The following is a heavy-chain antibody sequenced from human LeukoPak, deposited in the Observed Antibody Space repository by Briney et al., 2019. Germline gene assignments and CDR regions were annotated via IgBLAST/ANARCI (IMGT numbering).Heavy chain of an antibody. CDR1: GFTFSNYW. Sequence: HPGGSLRLSCAASGFTFSNYWMGWVRQAPGKGLEWVANIKQGGSEKRYVDPVKGRFTISRDNAKNSLYLQMNSLRAEDTGVYYCARDIVNGDYVSAYWGQGTLVTVSS. D-gene: IGHD4-17*01. V-gene: IGHV3-7*01. CDR2: IKQGGSEK. CDR3: ARDIVNGDYVSAY. J-gene: IGHJ4*02.